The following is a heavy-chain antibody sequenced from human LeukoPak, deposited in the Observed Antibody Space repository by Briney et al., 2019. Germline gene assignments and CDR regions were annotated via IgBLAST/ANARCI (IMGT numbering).Heavy chain of an antibody. CDR1: GFTFSSYE. J-gene: IGHJ3*01. Sequence: HPGGSLRLSCAASGFTFSSYEMNWVRQAPGKGLEWVSYISSSGSTIYYADSVKGRFTISRDNAKNSLYLQMNSLRAEDTAVYYCARDPHRGAFDVWGQGTMVTVSS. CDR2: ISSSGSTI. CDR3: ARDPHRGAFDV. V-gene: IGHV3-48*03.